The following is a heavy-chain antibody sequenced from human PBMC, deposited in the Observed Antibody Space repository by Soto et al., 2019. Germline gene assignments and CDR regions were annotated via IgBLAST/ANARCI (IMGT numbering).Heavy chain of an antibody. CDR2: ISYDGSNK. V-gene: IGHV3-30-3*01. Sequence: QVQLVESGGGVVQPGRSLRLSCAASGFTFSSYAMHWVRQAPGKGLEWVAVISYDGSNKYYADSLKGRFTNSRDNSKNTLYMHINSLRDEDTAVYYCAREVEWLRGAFDYWGQGTLVTVSS. D-gene: IGHD5-12*01. CDR1: GFTFSSYA. J-gene: IGHJ4*02. CDR3: AREVEWLRGAFDY.